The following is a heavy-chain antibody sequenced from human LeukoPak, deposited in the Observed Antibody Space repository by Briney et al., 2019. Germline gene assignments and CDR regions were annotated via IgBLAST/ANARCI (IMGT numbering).Heavy chain of an antibody. CDR1: GYRFTIYW. Sequence: GESLKISCKASGYRFTIYWIGWVRQMPGKGLECMGIIHPGDSEIRYSPSFQGQVTISVDKSISTAYLQWSGLKASDTAIYYCARRLGATQPYFDFWGQGALVTVSS. V-gene: IGHV5-51*01. J-gene: IGHJ4*02. CDR3: ARRLGATQPYFDF. D-gene: IGHD1-26*01. CDR2: IHPGDSEI.